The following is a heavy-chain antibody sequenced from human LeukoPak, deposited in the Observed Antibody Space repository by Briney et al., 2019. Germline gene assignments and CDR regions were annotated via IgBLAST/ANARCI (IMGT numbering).Heavy chain of an antibody. CDR2: ISAYNGNT. J-gene: IGHJ4*02. Sequence: ASVKVSCKASGYTFTSYGISWVRQAPGQGLEWMGWISAYNGNTNYAQKLQGRVTMTTDTSTSTAYMELSSLRSEDTAVYYCARGDDIVVPFEYWGQGTLVTVSS. CDR1: GYTFTSYG. V-gene: IGHV1-18*01. CDR3: ARGDDIVVPFEY. D-gene: IGHD2-15*01.